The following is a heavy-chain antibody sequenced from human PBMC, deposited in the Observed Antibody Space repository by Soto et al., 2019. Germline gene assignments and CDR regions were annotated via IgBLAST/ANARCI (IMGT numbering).Heavy chain of an antibody. Sequence: QVQLQESGPGLVKPSETLSLTCSVSGGSISGYYWSWIRQPPGKGLEWIGYISYSGSTNYNPSLKGGITILVHPSENQDPLKLNSVTAADTAVYYCARTFTVGGDYALDYWGRGTLVTVSS. J-gene: IGHJ4*02. CDR3: ARTFTVGGDYALDY. CDR2: ISYSGST. V-gene: IGHV4-59*01. CDR1: GGSISGYY. D-gene: IGHD4-17*01.